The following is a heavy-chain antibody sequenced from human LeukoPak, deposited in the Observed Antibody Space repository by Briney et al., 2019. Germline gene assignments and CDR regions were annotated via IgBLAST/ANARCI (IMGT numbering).Heavy chain of an antibody. CDR1: GFTVSSNY. Sequence: PGGSLRLSCAASGFTVSSNYMNWVRQAPGKGLEWVSVIYSGGSTYYADSVKGRFTISRDNSKNTLYLQMNSLRAEDTAVYYCASGYSSGSTDYWGQGTLVTVSS. D-gene: IGHD6-19*01. CDR2: IYSGGST. J-gene: IGHJ4*02. V-gene: IGHV3-53*01. CDR3: ASGYSSGSTDY.